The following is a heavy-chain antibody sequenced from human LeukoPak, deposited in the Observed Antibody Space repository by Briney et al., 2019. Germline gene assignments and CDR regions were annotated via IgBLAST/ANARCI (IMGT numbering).Heavy chain of an antibody. J-gene: IGHJ6*03. V-gene: IGHV3-15*01. CDR2: TKSKVEGGTT. D-gene: IGHD1-26*01. Sequence: PGGSLRLSCAASGFSFSSAWVSWIRQAPGKGLEWVGHTKSKVEGGTTHYAAPVKGRFTISRDNSKNTLYLQMNSLKTEDTAVYYCTTWVGIEDYYMDVWGKGTTVTVS. CDR3: TTWVGIEDYYMDV. CDR1: GFSFSSAW.